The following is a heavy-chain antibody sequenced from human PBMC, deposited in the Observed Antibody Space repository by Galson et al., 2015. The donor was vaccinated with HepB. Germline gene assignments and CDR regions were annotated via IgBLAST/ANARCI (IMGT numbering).Heavy chain of an antibody. CDR3: AKSPSRGYPYYFDY. D-gene: IGHD3-22*01. CDR1: GFTVRSYA. CDR2: ISVSGGST. Sequence: SLRLSCAASGFTVRSYAMSWVRQAPGKGLEWVSAISVSGGSTYYADSVKGRFTISRDNSKNTVSLQMNSLRGEDTAVFYCAKSPSRGYPYYFDYWGQGTLVTVSS. V-gene: IGHV3-23*01. J-gene: IGHJ4*02.